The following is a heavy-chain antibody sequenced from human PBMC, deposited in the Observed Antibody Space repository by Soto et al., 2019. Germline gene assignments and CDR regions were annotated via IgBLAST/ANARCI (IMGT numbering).Heavy chain of an antibody. CDR2: IRSKANSYAT. J-gene: IGHJ6*02. V-gene: IGHV3-73*02. Sequence: QLVESGGGLVQPGGSLTLSCAGSGFAFSGSTIHWVRQASGKGLEWVGRIRSKANSYATAYAAAVKGRFIISRDASETMASLQMNSLKIEDTAVYYCFRENYFSYHGMDVRGQGTTVTVSS. CDR3: FRENYFSYHGMDV. CDR1: GFAFSGST.